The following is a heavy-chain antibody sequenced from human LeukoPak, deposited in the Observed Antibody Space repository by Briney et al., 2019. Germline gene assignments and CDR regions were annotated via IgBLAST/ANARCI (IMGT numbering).Heavy chain of an antibody. V-gene: IGHV4-34*01. CDR2: INHSGST. D-gene: IGHD3-3*01. CDR3: ARGLLPDF. J-gene: IGHJ4*02. Sequence: PSETLSLTCAVYGGSFSGYYWSWIRQPPGKGLEWIGEINHSGSTNYNPSLKSRVTISVDTSKNQFSLKLSSVTAADTAVYYCARGLLPDFWGQGTLVTVFS. CDR1: GGSFSGYY.